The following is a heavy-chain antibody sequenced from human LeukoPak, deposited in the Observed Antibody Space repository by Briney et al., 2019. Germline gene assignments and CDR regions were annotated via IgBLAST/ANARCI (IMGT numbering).Heavy chain of an antibody. D-gene: IGHD6-19*01. J-gene: IGHJ4*02. CDR2: MNPNSGNT. V-gene: IGHV1-8*03. Sequence: ASVKVSCKASGYTFTSYDINWVRQATGQGLEWMGWMNPNSGNTGYAQKFQGRVTITRNTSISTAYMELSSLRSEDTAVYYCARDPAGSGWMNFDYWGQGTLVTVPS. CDR1: GYTFTSYD. CDR3: ARDPAGSGWMNFDY.